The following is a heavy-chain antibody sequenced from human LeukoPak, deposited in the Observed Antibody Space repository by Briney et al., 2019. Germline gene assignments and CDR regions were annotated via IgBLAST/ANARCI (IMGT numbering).Heavy chain of an antibody. CDR2: IIPIFGTA. CDR3: ARELMTTVTTRYYYYYMDV. Sequence: SVKVSCKASGGTFSSYAISWVRQAPGQGLEWMGRIIPIFGTANYAQKFQGRVTITTDESTSTAYMELSSLRSEDTAVYYCARELMTTVTTRYYYYYMDVWGKGTTVTVSS. J-gene: IGHJ6*03. D-gene: IGHD4-17*01. CDR1: GGTFSSYA. V-gene: IGHV1-69*05.